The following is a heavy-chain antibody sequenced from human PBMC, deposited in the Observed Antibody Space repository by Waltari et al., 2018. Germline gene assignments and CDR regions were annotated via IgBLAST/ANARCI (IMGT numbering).Heavy chain of an antibody. J-gene: IGHJ6*02. Sequence: QVQLVQSGAEVKKPGASVKVSCKASGYTFTGYYMHWVRQATGQGLEWMGWISPNSGGTNYAQKFQGWVTMTRDTSISTAYMELSRLRSDDTAVYYCARGASSSWHQYYYYYGMDVWGQGTTVTVSS. CDR2: ISPNSGGT. D-gene: IGHD6-13*01. V-gene: IGHV1-2*04. CDR3: ARGASSSWHQYYYYYGMDV. CDR1: GYTFTGYY.